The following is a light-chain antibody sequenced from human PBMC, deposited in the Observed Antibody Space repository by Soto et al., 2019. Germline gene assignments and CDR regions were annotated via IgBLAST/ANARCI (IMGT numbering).Light chain of an antibody. CDR3: QLYNLLPRT. V-gene: IGKV3-15*01. Sequence: EIVMTKYEETLSVSAGERFTLSCRASQSVSSNLVWYHQKPGQAPRLLIYDASTRATGIPARYSGSGSGTEFNFTISCLQSEDFAVYFCQLYNLLPRTFGQGTLLEIK. J-gene: IGKJ5*01. CDR2: DAS. CDR1: QSVSSN.